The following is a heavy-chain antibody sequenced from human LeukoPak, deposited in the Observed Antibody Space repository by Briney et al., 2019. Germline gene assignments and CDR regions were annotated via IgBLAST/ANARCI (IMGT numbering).Heavy chain of an antibody. Sequence: GGSLRLSCSASGFIFSSYTMHWVRQAPGRGLEYVSAISSNGGSTYYADSVKGRFTISRDNSKNTLYLQMSSLRAEDTAVYYCVKNWAGPDTWGQGTLVTVSS. D-gene: IGHD6-19*01. V-gene: IGHV3-64D*06. CDR2: ISSNGGST. CDR3: VKNWAGPDT. CDR1: GFIFSSYT. J-gene: IGHJ5*02.